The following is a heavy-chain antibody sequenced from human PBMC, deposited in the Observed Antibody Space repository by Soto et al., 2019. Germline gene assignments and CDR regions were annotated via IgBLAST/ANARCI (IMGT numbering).Heavy chain of an antibody. CDR2: IIPIFGTA. CDR1: GGTFSSYA. J-gene: IGHJ4*02. CDR3: ARVRKCSGGSCYEAYFDY. Sequence: ASVKVSCKASGGTFSSYAISWVRQAPGQGLEWMGGIIPIFGTANYAQKFQGRVTITADEYTSTAYMELSSLRSEDTAVYYCARVRKCSGGSCYEAYFDYWGQGTLGTVSS. V-gene: IGHV1-69*13. D-gene: IGHD2-15*01.